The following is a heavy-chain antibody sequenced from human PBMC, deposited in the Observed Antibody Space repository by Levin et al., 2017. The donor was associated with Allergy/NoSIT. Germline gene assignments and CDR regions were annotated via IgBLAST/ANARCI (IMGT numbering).Heavy chain of an antibody. V-gene: IGHV3-30*04. CDR2: ISYDGTNK. J-gene: IGHJ4*02. D-gene: IGHD6-6*01. CDR3: AIGSSSAQTWNYFDY. CDR1: GFTFSLYA. Sequence: PGGSLRLSCAASGFTFSLYAVHWFRQAPGKRLEWLAAISYDGTNKWYADSVKGRFTISRDNSKSMLFLQMNSLRPEDTAFYYCAIGSSSAQTWNYFDYWGQGTLVTVSS.